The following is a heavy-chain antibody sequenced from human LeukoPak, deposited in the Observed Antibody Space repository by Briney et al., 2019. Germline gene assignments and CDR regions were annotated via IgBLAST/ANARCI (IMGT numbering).Heavy chain of an antibody. V-gene: IGHV1-18*01. J-gene: IGHJ4*02. Sequence: ASVKVSCKASGYTFTSYGIIWVRQAPGQGLEWMGWISAYNGNTNYAQKLQGRVTMTTDTSTSTAYMELRSLRSDDTAVYYCARENYDILTGYYYFDYWGQGTLVTVSS. D-gene: IGHD3-9*01. CDR2: ISAYNGNT. CDR3: ARENYDILTGYYYFDY. CDR1: GYTFTSYG.